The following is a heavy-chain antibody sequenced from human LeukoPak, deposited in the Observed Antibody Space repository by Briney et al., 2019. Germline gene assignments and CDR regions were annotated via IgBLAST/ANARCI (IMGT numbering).Heavy chain of an antibody. V-gene: IGHV1-2*02. J-gene: IGHJ6*03. Sequence: ASVKVSCKASGYTFTGYYMHWVRQAPGQGLEWMGWINPNSGGTNYAQKFQGRVTMTRDTSISTAYMELSRLRSDDTAVYYCARVSGSTHVLKNYYYYMDVWGKGTTVTVSS. CDR3: ARVSGSTHVLKNYYYYMDV. D-gene: IGHD2-2*01. CDR1: GYTFTGYY. CDR2: INPNSGGT.